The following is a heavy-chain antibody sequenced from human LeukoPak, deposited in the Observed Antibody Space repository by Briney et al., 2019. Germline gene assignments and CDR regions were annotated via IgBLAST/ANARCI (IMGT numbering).Heavy chain of an antibody. Sequence: VASVKVSCKASGYTFTGYYMHWVRQAPGQGLEWMGWINPNSGGTNYAQKFQERVTITRDMSTSTAYMELSSLRSEDTAVYYCAAGLWEDYAFDIWGQGTMVTVSS. D-gene: IGHD3-16*01. V-gene: IGHV1-2*02. CDR2: INPNSGGT. J-gene: IGHJ3*02. CDR3: AAGLWEDYAFDI. CDR1: GYTFTGYY.